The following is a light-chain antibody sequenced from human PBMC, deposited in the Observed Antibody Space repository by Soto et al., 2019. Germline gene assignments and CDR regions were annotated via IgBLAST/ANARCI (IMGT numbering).Light chain of an antibody. J-gene: IGKJ2*01. Sequence: EIVMTQSPGSLSVSPGDRATLSCRASQNVRNNLAWYQQKPGQAPRLLIYGASTRATGIPDRFSGSGSGTEFTLTISRLQSEDFAVYYCQNYEDWPVYTFGQGTKVDIK. CDR2: GAS. CDR1: QNVRNN. V-gene: IGKV3-15*01. CDR3: QNYEDWPVYT.